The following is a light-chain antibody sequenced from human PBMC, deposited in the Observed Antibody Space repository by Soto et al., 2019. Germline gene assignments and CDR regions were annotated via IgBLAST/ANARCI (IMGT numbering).Light chain of an antibody. CDR2: AAS. CDR3: QQYNSFFT. CDR1: QSISSW. J-gene: IGKJ3*01. Sequence: DIQMTQSPSTLSASVGDRVTITCRASQSISSWLAWYQQKPGKAPKLLIYAASSLESGVPSRFSGSGSGTDFTTTISSLPHDVLATYYRQQYNSFFTFGHGTKVDIK. V-gene: IGKV1-5*01.